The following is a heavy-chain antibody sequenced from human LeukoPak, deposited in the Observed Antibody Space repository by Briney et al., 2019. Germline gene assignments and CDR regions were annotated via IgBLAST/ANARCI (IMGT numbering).Heavy chain of an antibody. J-gene: IGHJ6*03. Sequence: SVKVSCKVSGGTFSSHAISWVRQAPGQGLEWMGRIIPMFGTANYAQKFQGRVTITADKSTSITADKSTSTVYMEMSSLRSEDTAVYYCARGKFGVMNFYYLDVWGKGTTVTVSS. CDR1: GGTFSSHA. CDR3: ARGKFGVMNFYYLDV. CDR2: IIPMFGTA. V-gene: IGHV1-69*06. D-gene: IGHD3-16*01.